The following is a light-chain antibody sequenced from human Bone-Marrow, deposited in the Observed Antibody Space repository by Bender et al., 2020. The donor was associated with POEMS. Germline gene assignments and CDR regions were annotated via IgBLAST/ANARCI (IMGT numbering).Light chain of an antibody. CDR3: QAWESSSEVV. V-gene: IGLV3-1*01. J-gene: IGLJ2*01. CDR1: KLGEKY. Sequence: SYELTQPPSVSVSPGQTASITCSGEKLGEKYASWYQQKPGQSPVVVIYQDAKRPAGIPGRFSGSDSGNTATLTISGTQVVDEADYYCQAWESSSEVVFGGGTELTVL. CDR2: QDA.